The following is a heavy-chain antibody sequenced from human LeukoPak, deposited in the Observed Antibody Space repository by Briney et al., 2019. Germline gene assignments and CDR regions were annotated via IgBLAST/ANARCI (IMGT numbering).Heavy chain of an antibody. CDR2: INPNSGGT. D-gene: IGHD1-1*01. CDR1: GYTFTVYY. CDR3: ARDLTTRHTFDI. J-gene: IGHJ3*02. V-gene: IGHV1-2*02. Sequence: ASVKVSCKASGYTFTVYYMHWVRRAPAQGLEWMGWINPNSGGTNYAQKFQGRVTMTRDTSIGTAYMELRRLRSDDTAVYYCARDLTTRHTFDIWGQGTMVTVSS.